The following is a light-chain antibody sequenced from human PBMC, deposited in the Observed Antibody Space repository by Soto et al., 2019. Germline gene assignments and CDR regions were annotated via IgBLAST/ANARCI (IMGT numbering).Light chain of an antibody. CDR1: QSVSAGY. CDR3: QQYNSYWT. Sequence: IVFTQSPGTLSLSPGERATLCCRASQSVSAGYFAWYQQKPGQAPRLLIYGASSRATGIPDRFSGSGSGTDFTLTISSLQPDDFATYYCQQYNSYWTFGQGTKVDIK. CDR2: GAS. J-gene: IGKJ1*01. V-gene: IGKV3-20*01.